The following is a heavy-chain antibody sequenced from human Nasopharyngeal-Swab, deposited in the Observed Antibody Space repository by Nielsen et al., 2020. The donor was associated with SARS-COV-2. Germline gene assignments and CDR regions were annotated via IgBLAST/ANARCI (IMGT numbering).Heavy chain of an antibody. V-gene: IGHV3-9*01. CDR2: ICWNSGSI. J-gene: IGHJ4*02. CDR3: AALLDYGDYGPDY. CDR1: GFTFDGYA. Sequence: SLKISCAASGFTFDGYAMHWVRQAPGKGLEWVSGICWNSGSIGYADSVKGRFTISRDNAKNSLYLQMNSLRAEDTALYYCAALLDYGDYGPDYWGQGTLVTVYS. D-gene: IGHD4-17*01.